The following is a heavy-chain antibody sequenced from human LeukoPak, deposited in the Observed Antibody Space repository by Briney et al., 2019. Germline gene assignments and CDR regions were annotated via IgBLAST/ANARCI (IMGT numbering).Heavy chain of an antibody. V-gene: IGHV4-31*03. CDR3: ARSGGYDWLFDY. CDR1: GGSISSGGYY. CDR2: IYYSGST. Sequence: SQTLSLTCTVSGGSISSGGYYWSWIRQHPGKGLEWIGYIYYSGSTYYNPSLKSRVTISVDTSKNQFSLKLSSVTAADPAVYYCARSGGYDWLFDYWGQGTLVTVSS. J-gene: IGHJ4*02. D-gene: IGHD5-12*01.